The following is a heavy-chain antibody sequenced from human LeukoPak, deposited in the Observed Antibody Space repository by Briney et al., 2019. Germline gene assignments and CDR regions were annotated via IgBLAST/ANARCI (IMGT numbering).Heavy chain of an antibody. V-gene: IGHV1-69*01. D-gene: IGHD2-2*02. Sequence: SVNVSCKASGGTFSSYAISWVRQAPGQGLEWMGGIIPIFGTANYAQKFQGRVTITADESTSTAYMELSSLRSEDTAVYYCARGCSSTSCYTKGDAFDIWGQGTMVTVSS. CDR2: IIPIFGTA. CDR1: GGTFSSYA. J-gene: IGHJ3*02. CDR3: ARGCSSTSCYTKGDAFDI.